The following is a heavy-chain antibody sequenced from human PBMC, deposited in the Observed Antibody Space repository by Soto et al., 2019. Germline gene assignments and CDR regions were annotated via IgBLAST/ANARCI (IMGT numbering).Heavy chain of an antibody. Sequence: PGGSLRLSCAASGFTFDDYAMHWVRQAPGKGLEWVSGISGSGGSTYYADSVKGRFTISRDNSKNTLYLRMNSLRVEDTAVYYCAKAPPAAGRYYYYYYMDVWGKGTTVTVSS. CDR3: AKAPPAAGRYYYYYYMDV. V-gene: IGHV3-23*01. CDR1: GFTFDDYA. D-gene: IGHD6-13*01. J-gene: IGHJ6*03. CDR2: ISGSGGST.